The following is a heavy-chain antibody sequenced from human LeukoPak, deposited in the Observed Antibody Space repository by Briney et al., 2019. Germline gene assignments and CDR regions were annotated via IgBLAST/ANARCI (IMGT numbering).Heavy chain of an antibody. Sequence: ASVKVSCKASGYTFTSYGISWVRQAPGQGLEWMGIINPSGGSTSYAQKFQGRVTMTRDMSTSTVYMELSSLRSEDTAVYYCARAQWLSPKSTPSYWGQGTLVTVSS. CDR3: ARAQWLSPKSTPSY. V-gene: IGHV1-46*01. J-gene: IGHJ4*02. CDR2: INPSGGST. D-gene: IGHD6-19*01. CDR1: GYTFTSYG.